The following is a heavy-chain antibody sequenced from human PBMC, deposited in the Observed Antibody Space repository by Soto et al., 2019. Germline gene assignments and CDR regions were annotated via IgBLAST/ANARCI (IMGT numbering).Heavy chain of an antibody. CDR1: GGSISSYY. CDR2: IYYSGST. CDR3: ARQPIYSYGYDYYYYGMDV. Sequence: ASETLSVTCTVSGGSISSYYWSWIRQPPGKGLEWIGYIYYSGSTNYNPSLKSRVTISVDTSKNQFSLKLSSVTAADTAVYYCARQPIYSYGYDYYYYGMDVWGQGTTVTFSS. D-gene: IGHD5-18*01. J-gene: IGHJ6*02. V-gene: IGHV4-59*08.